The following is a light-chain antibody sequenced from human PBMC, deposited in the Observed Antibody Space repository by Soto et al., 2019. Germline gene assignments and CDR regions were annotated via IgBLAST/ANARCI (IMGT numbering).Light chain of an antibody. CDR2: KAS. CDR1: QNIVIW. Sequence: DIQMTQSPSTLSASVGDRVSITCRASQNIVIWLAWYQQKPGKAPKLLIYKASSLESGVPSRFSGSGSGTEFTLTISSLQPDDFATYYCQQCNSYPYIFGQGTKLEIK. J-gene: IGKJ2*01. CDR3: QQCNSYPYI. V-gene: IGKV1-5*03.